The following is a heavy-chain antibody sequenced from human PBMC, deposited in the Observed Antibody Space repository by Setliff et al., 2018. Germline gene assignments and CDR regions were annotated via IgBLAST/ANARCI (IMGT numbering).Heavy chain of an antibody. Sequence: SETLSLTCTVSGGSISSHYWSWIRQPPGKGLEWIGSIYYSGSTNYNPSLKSRVTISVDTSKNQFSLKLSSVTVADTAVYYCARVFYYDILTYAFDIWGQGTMVTVSS. CDR3: ARVFYYDILTYAFDI. V-gene: IGHV4-59*11. CDR1: GGSISSHY. J-gene: IGHJ3*02. CDR2: IYYSGST. D-gene: IGHD3-9*01.